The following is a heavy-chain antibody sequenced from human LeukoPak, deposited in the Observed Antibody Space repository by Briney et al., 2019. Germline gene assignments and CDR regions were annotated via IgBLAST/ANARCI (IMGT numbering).Heavy chain of an antibody. CDR2: INSDGSST. D-gene: IGHD3-9*01. CDR3: ARGGGEDYDILTGYYPFDY. CDR1: GFTFSSYW. V-gene: IGHV3-74*01. Sequence: PGGSLRLSCAASGFTFSSYWMHWIRQAPGKGLVWVSRINSDGSSTSYADSVKGRFAISRDNAKNTLYLQMNSLRAEDTAVYYCARGGGEDYDILTGYYPFDYWGQGTLVTVSS. J-gene: IGHJ4*02.